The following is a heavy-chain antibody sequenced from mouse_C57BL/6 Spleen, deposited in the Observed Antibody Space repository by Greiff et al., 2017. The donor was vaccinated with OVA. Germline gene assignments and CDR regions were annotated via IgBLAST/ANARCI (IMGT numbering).Heavy chain of an antibody. Sequence: QPGAELVKPGASVKMSCKASGYTFTSYWITWVKQRPGQGLEWIGDIYPGSGSTNYNEKFKSKATLTVDTSSSTAYMQLSSLTSEDSAVYYCARSLGRPYYFDYWGQGTTLTVSS. V-gene: IGHV1-55*01. CDR1: GYTFTSYW. CDR2: IYPGSGST. J-gene: IGHJ2*01. D-gene: IGHD4-1*01. CDR3: ARSLGRPYYFDY.